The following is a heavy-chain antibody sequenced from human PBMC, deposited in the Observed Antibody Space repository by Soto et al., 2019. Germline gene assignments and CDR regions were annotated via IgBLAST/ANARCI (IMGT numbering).Heavy chain of an antibody. CDR2: ISAYNGNT. V-gene: IGHV1-18*01. CDR3: ARVVGALGHWFDP. CDR1: GYNFNSYT. D-gene: IGHD1-26*01. Sequence: QVQLVQSGAEVKKPGASVKVSCKASGYNFNSYTISWVRQAPGQGLEWMGRISAYNGNTNYAQKLQGRVTMTTDTPTSTAYMELRSLRSDDTAVYHCARVVGALGHWFDPGGQGTLVTVSS. J-gene: IGHJ5*02.